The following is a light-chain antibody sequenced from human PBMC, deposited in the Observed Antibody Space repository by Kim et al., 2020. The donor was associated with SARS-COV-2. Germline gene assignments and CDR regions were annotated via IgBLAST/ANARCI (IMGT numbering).Light chain of an antibody. V-gene: IGLV2-14*03. Sequence: PGQSITISCTATSTDLGDFNYVSWYQQHPGQAPKLMIFDVSNRPSGVSNRFSGSKSGNTASLTISGLQAEDEADYYCSSYTSTSKLFGSGTKVTVL. J-gene: IGLJ1*01. CDR2: DVS. CDR1: STDLGDFNY. CDR3: SSYTSTSKL.